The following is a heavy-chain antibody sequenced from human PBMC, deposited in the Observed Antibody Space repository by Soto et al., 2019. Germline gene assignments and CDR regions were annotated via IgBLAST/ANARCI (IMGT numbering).Heavy chain of an antibody. J-gene: IGHJ6*02. V-gene: IGHV5-51*01. D-gene: IGHD4-4*01. Sequence: ESLKISCKGSGYTFTDYWIGWVRQLPGKGLEWMGIIYPGDSDTRYSPSFQGHVTITVDKSTNTAYLQWNTLRASDTAMYYCARQRSNFRYYSYAMDVWGQGTTVT. CDR1: GYTFTDYW. CDR2: IYPGDSDT. CDR3: ARQRSNFRYYSYAMDV.